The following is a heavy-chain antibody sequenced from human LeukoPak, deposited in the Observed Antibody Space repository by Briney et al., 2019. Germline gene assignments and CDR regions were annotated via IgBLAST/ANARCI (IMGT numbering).Heavy chain of an antibody. CDR2: MYFSGST. D-gene: IGHD6-19*01. CDR3: VRQAVAGCWFDP. Sequence: SETLSLTCSVSGDSISSTGYYWGWIRQPPGKGLEWIGSMYFSGSTYYNSSLKSRVTISVDTSKNQLSLKLRSLTAADTAVYYCVRQAVAGCWFDPWGQGTLVSVSS. V-gene: IGHV4-39*07. J-gene: IGHJ5*02. CDR1: GDSISSTGYY.